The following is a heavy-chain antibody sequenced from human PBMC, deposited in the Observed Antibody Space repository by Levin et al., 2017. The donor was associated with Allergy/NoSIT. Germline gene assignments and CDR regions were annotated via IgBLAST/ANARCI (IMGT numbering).Heavy chain of an antibody. Sequence: LSLPCAASGFTVSSNYMSWVRQAPGKGLEWVSVIYSGGSTYYADSVKGRFTISRDNSKNTLYLQMNSLRAEDTAVYYCAWDSTADFDYWGQGTLVTVSS. V-gene: IGHV3-53*01. CDR1: GFTVSSNY. D-gene: IGHD2-2*01. CDR3: AWDSTADFDY. CDR2: IYSGGST. J-gene: IGHJ4*02.